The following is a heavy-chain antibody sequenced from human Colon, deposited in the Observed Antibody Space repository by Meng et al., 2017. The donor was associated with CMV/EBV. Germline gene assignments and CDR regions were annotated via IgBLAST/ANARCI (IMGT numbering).Heavy chain of an antibody. V-gene: IGHV4-4*07. CDR3: ARDSNLSGLAY. Sequence: QWQLRESGPGLVKPSETLSLTCTVSGASITSYYWSWIRQPAGKGLEWIGGVYISGNTNYNPSLKSRVTMSIDTSKNQLSLNIRSVTAADTAVYYCARDSNLSGLAYWGQGTLVTVSS. CDR1: GASITSYY. J-gene: IGHJ4*02. D-gene: IGHD3-10*01. CDR2: VYISGNT.